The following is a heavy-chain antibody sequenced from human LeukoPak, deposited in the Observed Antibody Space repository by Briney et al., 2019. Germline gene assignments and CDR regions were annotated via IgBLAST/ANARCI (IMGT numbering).Heavy chain of an antibody. CDR3: ARPYTVVPAAIGALCY. J-gene: IGHJ4*02. CDR1: GYTFTKYG. V-gene: IGHV1-18*01. D-gene: IGHD2-2*02. Sequence: GASVKVSCKASGYTFTKYGITWVRQAPGQGLEWMGWISTYNGNTNYAQKLQGRVTMTTDTSTSTAYMELRSLRSDDTAVYYCARPYTVVPAAIGALCYWGQGTLVTVSS. CDR2: ISTYNGNT.